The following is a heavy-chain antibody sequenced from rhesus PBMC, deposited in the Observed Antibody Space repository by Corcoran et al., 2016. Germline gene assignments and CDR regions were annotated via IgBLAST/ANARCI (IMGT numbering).Heavy chain of an antibody. V-gene: IGHV4S10*01. CDR1: GGSISDSYR. Sequence: QVQLQESGPGVVKSSETLSLTCAVSGGSISDSYRWYWIRQPPGKGLEWIGYIYGSRTSTNYNPALKSRVTISKDTSKNQFSLKLSSVTAADTAVVYWARDGDSSWSVVDYWGQGVLVTVSS. CDR2: IYGSRTST. D-gene: IGHD6-13*01. CDR3: ARDGDSSWSVVDY. J-gene: IGHJ4*01.